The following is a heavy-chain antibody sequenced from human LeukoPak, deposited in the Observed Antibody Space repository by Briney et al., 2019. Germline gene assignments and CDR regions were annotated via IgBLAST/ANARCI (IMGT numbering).Heavy chain of an antibody. D-gene: IGHD3-10*01. V-gene: IGHV3-30*04. Sequence: GGSLRLSCAASGFTFSSYAVHWVRQAPGKGLEWVAVISYDGSNKYYADSVKGRFTISRDNSKNTLYLQMNSLRAEDTAVYYCANSGYYYGSGSYIGYWGQGTLVTVSS. CDR3: ANSGYYYGSGSYIGY. CDR1: GFTFSSYA. CDR2: ISYDGSNK. J-gene: IGHJ4*02.